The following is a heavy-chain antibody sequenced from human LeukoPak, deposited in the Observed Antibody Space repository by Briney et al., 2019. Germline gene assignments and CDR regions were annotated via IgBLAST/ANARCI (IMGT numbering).Heavy chain of an antibody. CDR1: GGSINNYY. CDR2: IYYSGST. J-gene: IGHJ4*02. D-gene: IGHD3-10*01. CDR3: ARVSPIGGFDY. V-gene: IGHV4-59*01. Sequence: SETLSLTCTVSGGSINNYYWSWIRQPPGKGLEWIGCIYYSGSTNYNPSLKSRVTMSAGTSKNQFSLKLSSVTAADTAVYYCARVSPIGGFDYWGQGTLVTVSS.